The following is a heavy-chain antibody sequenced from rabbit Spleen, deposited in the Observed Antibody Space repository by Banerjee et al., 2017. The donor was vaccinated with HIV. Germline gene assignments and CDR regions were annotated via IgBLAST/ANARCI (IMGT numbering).Heavy chain of an antibody. Sequence: QSLEESGGDLVKPEGSLTLTCKASGVSFSSNYYMCWVRQAPGKGLEWIACIDAGSSGFTYFATWAKGRFTCSKTSSTTVTLQMTRLTAADTATYFCARDTSSSFSSYGMDLWGPGTLVTVS. CDR1: GVSFSSNYY. CDR3: ARDTSSSFSSYGMDL. J-gene: IGHJ6*01. D-gene: IGHD1-1*01. V-gene: IGHV1S40*01. CDR2: IDAGSSGFT.